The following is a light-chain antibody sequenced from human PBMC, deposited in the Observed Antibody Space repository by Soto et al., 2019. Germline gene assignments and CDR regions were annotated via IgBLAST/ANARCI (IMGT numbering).Light chain of an antibody. J-gene: IGLJ1*01. V-gene: IGLV2-18*02. CDR2: DVS. Sequence: QSVLTQPPSVSGSPGQSVTISSTGTSSDVGGYNRVSWYQQPPGKAPKLLIYDVSNRPSGGSTRFSGSKSGNTASLTISGLQAEDEADYYCTSYATGSAYVFGPGTKVTVL. CDR1: SSDVGGYNR. CDR3: TSYATGSAYV.